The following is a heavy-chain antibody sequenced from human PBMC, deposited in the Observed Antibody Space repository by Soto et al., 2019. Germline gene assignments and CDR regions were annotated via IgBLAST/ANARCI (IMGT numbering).Heavy chain of an antibody. CDR1: GGSISSYY. Sequence: QVQLQESGPGLVKPSETLSLTCTVSGGSISSYYWSWIRQPPGKGLEWIGYIYYTGSTNYNPTLKSRVTLAVDTSTTQFSLELSSVTAADTSVYCCARAWGEAFDCWGQGPLVTVSS. CDR3: ARAWGEAFDC. J-gene: IGHJ4*02. V-gene: IGHV4-59*01. CDR2: IYYTGST. D-gene: IGHD3-16*01.